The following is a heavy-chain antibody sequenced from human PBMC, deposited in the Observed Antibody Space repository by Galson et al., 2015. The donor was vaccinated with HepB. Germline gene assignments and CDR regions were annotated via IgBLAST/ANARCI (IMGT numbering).Heavy chain of an antibody. J-gene: IGHJ3*02. CDR1: GFTFSSYA. D-gene: IGHD1-26*01. V-gene: IGHV3-64D*06. Sequence: SLRLSCAASGFTFSSYAMHWVRQAPGKGLEYVSAISSNGGSTYYADSVKGRFTISRDNSKNTLYLQMSSLRAEDTAVYYCVKEGSWELVSFDIWGQGTMVTVSS. CDR2: ISSNGGST. CDR3: VKEGSWELVSFDI.